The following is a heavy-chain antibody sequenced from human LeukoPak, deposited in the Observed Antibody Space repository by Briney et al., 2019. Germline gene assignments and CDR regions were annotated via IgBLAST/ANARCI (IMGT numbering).Heavy chain of an antibody. D-gene: IGHD5-18*01. CDR3: ARGPGGYSYGLPFDY. V-gene: IGHV1-69*05. CDR2: IIPIFGTA. Sequence: ASVKVSCKASGGTFSSYAIRWVRQAPGQGLEWMGGIIPIFGTANYAQKSQGRVTITTDESTSTAYMGVSSLRSEDTGVYYCARGPGGYSYGLPFDYWGQGTLVTVSS. CDR1: GGTFSSYA. J-gene: IGHJ4*02.